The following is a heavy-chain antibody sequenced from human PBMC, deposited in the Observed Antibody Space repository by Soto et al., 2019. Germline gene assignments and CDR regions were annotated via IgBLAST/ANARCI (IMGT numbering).Heavy chain of an antibody. CDR1: GFTFSSYA. V-gene: IGHV3-23*01. CDR2: ISGSGGST. D-gene: IGHD3-3*01. CDR3: AKALYYDFWSGYYPYGMDV. Sequence: GGSLRLSCAASGFTFSSYAMSWVRQAPGKGLEWVSAISGSGGSTYYADSVKGRFTISRDNSKNTLYLQMNSLRAEDTAVYYCAKALYYDFWSGYYPYGMDVRGQGTTVTVS. J-gene: IGHJ6*02.